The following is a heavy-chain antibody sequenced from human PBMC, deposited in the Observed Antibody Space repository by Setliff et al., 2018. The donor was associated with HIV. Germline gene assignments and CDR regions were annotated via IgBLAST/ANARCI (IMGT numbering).Heavy chain of an antibody. J-gene: IGHJ4*02. D-gene: IGHD3-16*01. Sequence: PGGSLRLSCAVSGFTFRNYDMHWVRQAPGKGLEWVSVIYSGGRAYYADSVKGRFTVSRDNSNNTLYLQMNSLRAEDTAVYYCARGRTAGYNYDYGYWGQGTLVTVSS. CDR3: ARGRTAGYNYDYGY. CDR2: IYSGGRA. CDR1: GFTFRNYD. V-gene: IGHV3-53*01.